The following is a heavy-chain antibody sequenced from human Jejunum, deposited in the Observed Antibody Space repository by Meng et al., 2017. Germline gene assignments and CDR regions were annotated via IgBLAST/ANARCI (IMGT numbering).Heavy chain of an antibody. J-gene: IGHJ4*02. D-gene: IGHD6-19*01. CDR2: IYSGGST. Sequence: GESLKISCAASGFTVSSNYMTWVRQAPGKGLEWVSIIYSGGSTYYADSVKGRFTISRDNSKNTLFLQMNSLRAEDTAVYYCARGFLSVSGACDYWGQGTLVTVSS. V-gene: IGHV3-66*02. CDR1: GFTVSSNY. CDR3: ARGFLSVSGACDY.